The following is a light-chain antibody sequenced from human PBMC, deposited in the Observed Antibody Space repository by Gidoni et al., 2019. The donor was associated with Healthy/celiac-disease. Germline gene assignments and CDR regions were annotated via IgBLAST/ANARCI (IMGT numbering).Light chain of an antibody. J-gene: IGLJ3*02. V-gene: IGLV1-40*01. Sequence: QSVLTQPPPVPGAPGPRVTISCTGSSSNIGAGYDVHWYQQLPGTAPKLLIYGNSNRPSGVPDRVSGSKSGTSASLAITGLQAEDEADYYCQSYDSSLSGWVFGGGTKLTVL. CDR3: QSYDSSLSGWV. CDR1: SSNIGAGYD. CDR2: GNS.